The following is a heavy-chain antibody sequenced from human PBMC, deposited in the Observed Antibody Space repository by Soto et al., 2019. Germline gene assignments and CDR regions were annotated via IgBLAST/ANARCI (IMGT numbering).Heavy chain of an antibody. CDR2: IKSDGSST. J-gene: IGHJ4*02. Sequence: EVQLVESGGGLVQPGGSLRLSCEASGFLFSTYWMFWVRQVPRKGLLWVSRIKSDGSSTNYADSVKGRFTISRDSAKNTLYLQMTSLRAEDTAVYYCAIGGGDSNYFDYWGQGIVVTVSS. V-gene: IGHV3-74*01. CDR3: AIGGGDSNYFDY. D-gene: IGHD2-21*01. CDR1: GFLFSTYW.